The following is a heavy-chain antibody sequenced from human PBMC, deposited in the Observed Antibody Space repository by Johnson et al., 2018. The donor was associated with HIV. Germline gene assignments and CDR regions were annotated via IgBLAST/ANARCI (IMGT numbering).Heavy chain of an antibody. CDR1: GFTFNSYG. Sequence: QEQLVESGGGVVQPGGSLRLSCAASGFTFNSYGMHWVRQAPGKGLEWVAFIRYDGGNKYYADSVKGRFTISRDNSKNTLCLQMNSLRAEDTAVYYCAKLGRALFDAFDIWGQGTMVTVSS. CDR3: AKLGRALFDAFDI. V-gene: IGHV3-30*02. D-gene: IGHD7-27*01. CDR2: IRYDGGNK. J-gene: IGHJ3*02.